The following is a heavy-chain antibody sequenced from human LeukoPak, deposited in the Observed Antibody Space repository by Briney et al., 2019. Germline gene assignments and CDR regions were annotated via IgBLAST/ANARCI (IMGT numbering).Heavy chain of an antibody. D-gene: IGHD4-17*01. Sequence: SETLSLTCTVSGGSISSHYWSWIRQPPGRGLEWIGYIYSSGTTNYNPSLKSRVTISVDTSKNQFSLKLNSVTAADTAVYYCARASFGDYSAEYFHHWGQGTLVTVS. V-gene: IGHV4-59*11. CDR1: GGSISSHY. J-gene: IGHJ1*01. CDR2: IYSSGTT. CDR3: ARASFGDYSAEYFHH.